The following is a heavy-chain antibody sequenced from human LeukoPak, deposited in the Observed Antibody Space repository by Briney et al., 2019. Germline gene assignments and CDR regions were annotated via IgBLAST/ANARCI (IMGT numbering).Heavy chain of an antibody. CDR3: AKGGRIAAAGLDY. CDR1: GFTISSYA. CDR2: ISGSGGST. V-gene: IGHV3-23*01. Sequence: GGSLRLSCAASGFTISSYAMSWVRQAPGKGLEWVSAISGSGGSTYYADSVKGRFTISRDNSKNTLYLQINSLRAEDTAVYYCAKGGRIAAAGLDYWGQGTLVTVSS. J-gene: IGHJ4*02. D-gene: IGHD6-13*01.